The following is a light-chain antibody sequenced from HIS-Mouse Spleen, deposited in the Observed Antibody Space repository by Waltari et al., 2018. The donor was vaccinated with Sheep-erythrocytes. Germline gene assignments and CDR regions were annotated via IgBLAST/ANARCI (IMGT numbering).Light chain of an antibody. Sequence: QSALTQPRSVSGSPGQSVTISCTGTSSDVGGYTYVSWYQQHPGKAPKRMIYDVSNRPSGVPDRFSGSKSGNTASLTISGLQAEDEADYYCCSYAGSYNHVFATGTKVTVL. J-gene: IGLJ1*01. V-gene: IGLV2-11*01. CDR2: DVS. CDR3: CSYAGSYNHV. CDR1: SSDVGGYTY.